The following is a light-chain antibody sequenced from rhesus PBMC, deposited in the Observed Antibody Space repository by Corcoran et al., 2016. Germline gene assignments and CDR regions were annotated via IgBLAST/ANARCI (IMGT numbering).Light chain of an antibody. J-gene: IGKJ1*01. CDR2: KAS. V-gene: IGKV1-22*01. CDR3: QQYYSRPWT. Sequence: DIQMTQSPSSLSASVGDTVTITCRASQGISSWLAWYQQKPGKAPKLLIYKASSLQSGVPSRFSGRGSGTDFTLTINSLRSDDFATYCCQQYYSRPWTFGQGTKVEIK. CDR1: QGISSW.